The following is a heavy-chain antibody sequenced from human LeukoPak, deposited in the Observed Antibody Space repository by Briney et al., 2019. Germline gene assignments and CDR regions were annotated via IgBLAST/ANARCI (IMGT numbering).Heavy chain of an antibody. CDR1: GFTFSSYA. V-gene: IGHV3-23*01. Sequence: GGSLRLSCVASGFTFSSYAMSWVRQAPGKGLEWVSSISGSGTITCYADSVKGRFTISRDNSKNTVYLQMNSLSAEDTAVYYCARDDCSGGSCFGYWGQGTLVTVSS. CDR2: ISGSGTIT. CDR3: ARDDCSGGSCFGY. D-gene: IGHD2-15*01. J-gene: IGHJ4*02.